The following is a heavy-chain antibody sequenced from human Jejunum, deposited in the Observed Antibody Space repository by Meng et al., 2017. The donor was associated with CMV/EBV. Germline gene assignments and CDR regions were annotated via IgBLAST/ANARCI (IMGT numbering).Heavy chain of an antibody. D-gene: IGHD2-2*02. CDR2: IYTDGST. V-gene: IGHV3-66*02. J-gene: IGHJ5*02. CDR1: GFTGRTNY. CDR3: ARGLYQPVWFDP. Sequence: AAAGFTGRTNYRSWVRQAPGKGLGWVSVIYTDGSTYYADSVKGRFTISRDNSKNTLYLQMNSLRAEDTAVYYCARGLYQPVWFDPWGQGTLVTVSS.